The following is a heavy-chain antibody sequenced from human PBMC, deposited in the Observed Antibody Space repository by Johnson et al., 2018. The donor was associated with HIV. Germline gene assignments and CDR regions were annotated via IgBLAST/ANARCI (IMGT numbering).Heavy chain of an antibody. J-gene: IGHJ3*02. CDR3: ALSTSWSIAFDI. CDR2: INWNGGST. Sequence: VQLVESGGGVVRPGGSLRLSCAASGFTFDDYGMSWVRQAPGKGLEWVSGINWNGGSTYYADSVEGRFTISRDNSKNTLYLQMNSLRAEDTAIYYCALSTSWSIAFDIWGQGTMVTVSS. D-gene: IGHD6-13*01. CDR1: GFTFDDYG. V-gene: IGHV3-20*04.